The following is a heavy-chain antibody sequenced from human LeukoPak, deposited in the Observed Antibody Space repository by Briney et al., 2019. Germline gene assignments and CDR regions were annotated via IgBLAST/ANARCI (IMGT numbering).Heavy chain of an antibody. CDR2: INHSGST. CDR3: ARDLVGANIGWFDP. Sequence: SETLSLTCAVYGGSFSGYFWSWIRQPPGKGLEWLGQINHSGSTNYNPSLKSRVTISVDTSKNQFSLKLSSVTAADTAVYYCARDLVGANIGWFDPWGRGTLVTVSS. V-gene: IGHV4-34*01. CDR1: GGSFSGYF. J-gene: IGHJ5*02. D-gene: IGHD1-26*01.